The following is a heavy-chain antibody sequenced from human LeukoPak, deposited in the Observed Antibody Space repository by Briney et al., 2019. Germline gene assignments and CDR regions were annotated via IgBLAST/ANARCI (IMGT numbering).Heavy chain of an antibody. Sequence: PSETLSLTCTVYGGSFSALYWSWIRQSPGKGLEWIGRIYTSGSTNYNPSLKSRVTMSVDTSKNQFSLKLSSVTAADTAVYYCARGPASPAEFDYWGQGTLVTVSS. CDR1: GGSFSALY. J-gene: IGHJ4*02. V-gene: IGHV4-4*07. CDR3: ARGPASPAEFDY. CDR2: IYTSGST. D-gene: IGHD2-15*01.